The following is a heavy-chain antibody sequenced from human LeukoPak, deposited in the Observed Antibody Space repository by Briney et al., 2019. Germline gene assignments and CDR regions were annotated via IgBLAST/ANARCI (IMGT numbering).Heavy chain of an antibody. CDR1: GCTFTDYY. CDR3: AREGHYYDSRAFDF. J-gene: IGHJ4*02. V-gene: IGHV1-46*01. Sequence: ASVKVSCKTSGCTFTDYYMHWVRQAPGQGLEWMGIINPSGGTATSAQKFQGRVTMTRDTSTGTVYMDLSSLRFDDTAVYFCAREGHYYDSRAFDFWGQGTLVTVSS. CDR2: INPSGGTA. D-gene: IGHD3-22*01.